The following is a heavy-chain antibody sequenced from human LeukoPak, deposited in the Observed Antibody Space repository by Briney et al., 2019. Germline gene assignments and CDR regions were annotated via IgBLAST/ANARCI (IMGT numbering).Heavy chain of an antibody. D-gene: IGHD3-10*01. J-gene: IGHJ4*02. Sequence: GRSLRLSCAASGFIFSTYGMHWVRQAPGKGLEWVSSISIGSSSYINYADSVKGRFTISRDNAKNSLHLQMNSLRPEDTAVYYCARDKYGSGSLFDFWGQGTLVTVSS. CDR2: ISIGSSSYI. CDR1: GFIFSTYG. CDR3: ARDKYGSGSLFDF. V-gene: IGHV3-21*01.